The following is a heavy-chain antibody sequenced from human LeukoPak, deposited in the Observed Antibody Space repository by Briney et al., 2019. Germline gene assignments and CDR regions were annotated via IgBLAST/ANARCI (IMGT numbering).Heavy chain of an antibody. J-gene: IGHJ4*02. V-gene: IGHV3-48*01. CDR3: ARGRDTVVVLGATAYDF. D-gene: IGHD2-15*01. Sequence: PGGSLRLSCAASGFTFRLYSMNWVRQAPGKGQEWLSYISGLNTMYYADSVKGRFTISRDNAKNSLYLQMNNLRVEDTAVYYCARGRDTVVVLGATAYDFWGQGTLVTVSS. CDR2: ISGLNTM. CDR1: GFTFRLYS.